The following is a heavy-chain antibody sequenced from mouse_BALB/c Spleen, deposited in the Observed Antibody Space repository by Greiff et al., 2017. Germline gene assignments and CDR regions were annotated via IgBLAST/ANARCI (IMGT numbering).Heavy chain of an antibody. CDR3: ARRIYDGPRGFAY. J-gene: IGHJ3*01. CDR2: INPSTGYT. V-gene: IGHV1-7*01. Sequence: QVQLQQSGAELAKPGASVKMSCKASGYTFTSYWMHWVKQRPGQGLEWIGYINPSTGYTEYNQKFKDKATLTADKSSSTAYMQLSSLTSEDSAVYYCARRIYDGPRGFAYWGQGTLVTVSA. D-gene: IGHD2-3*01. CDR1: GYTFTSYW.